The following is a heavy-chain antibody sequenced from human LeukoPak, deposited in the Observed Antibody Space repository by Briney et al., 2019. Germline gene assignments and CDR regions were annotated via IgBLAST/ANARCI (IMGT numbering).Heavy chain of an antibody. CDR1: GYSFINFG. V-gene: IGHV1-18*01. J-gene: IGHJ4*02. D-gene: IGHD3-10*01. Sequence: ASVKVSCKASGYSFINFGLSWVRQAPGQGLEWMGWISAYNHNTNYAQKLQGRVTMTTDTSTSTAYMELRSLRSDDTAVYYCARLRFGESGDYWGQGTLVTVSS. CDR2: ISAYNHNT. CDR3: ARLRFGESGDY.